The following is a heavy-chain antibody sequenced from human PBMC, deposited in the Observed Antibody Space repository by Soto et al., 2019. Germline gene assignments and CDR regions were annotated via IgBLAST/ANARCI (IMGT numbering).Heavy chain of an antibody. CDR1: GGSVSSGYYS. V-gene: IGHV4-61*03. J-gene: IGHJ4*02. D-gene: IGHD2-2*01. CDR2: INYSGVT. CDR3: AIGRSEGPISTSDY. Sequence: SGTLSLTCSVSGGSVSSGYYSWNWIRQPPGKGLEWIGYINYSGVTHYNPSLKSRVTISVDTSKNHFSLKVDSVTAADTALYYCAIGRSEGPISTSDYWGQGTLVTVSA.